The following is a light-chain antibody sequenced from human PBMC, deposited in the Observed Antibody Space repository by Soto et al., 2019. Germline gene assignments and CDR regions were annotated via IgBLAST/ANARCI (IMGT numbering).Light chain of an antibody. CDR3: QQRGEWPPGAT. CDR2: DAS. Sequence: EIVLTQSRATLSLSPGARATLSCMASQSISNSLAWYQQRPGQAPRLLFYDASNRATGIPARFSGSGSGTDFTLTISSLEPEAFAVYYCQQRGEWPPGATFGQGTRLEIK. J-gene: IGKJ5*01. CDR1: QSISNS. V-gene: IGKV3-11*01.